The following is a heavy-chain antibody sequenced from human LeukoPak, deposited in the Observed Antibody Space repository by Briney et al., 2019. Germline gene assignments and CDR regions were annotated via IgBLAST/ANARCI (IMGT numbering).Heavy chain of an antibody. CDR1: GGSMSSYF. J-gene: IGHJ4*02. CDR3: ARKRKGAYDFDY. V-gene: IGHV4-4*07. CDR2: IYTSGST. D-gene: IGHD3-16*01. Sequence: PSETLSLTCTVSGGSMSSYFWSWIRQPAEKGLEWIGRIYTSGSTNYNPSLQSRVTMSVDTSNNQFSLKLSSVTAADTAVYYCARKRKGAYDFDYWGQGTLVTVSS.